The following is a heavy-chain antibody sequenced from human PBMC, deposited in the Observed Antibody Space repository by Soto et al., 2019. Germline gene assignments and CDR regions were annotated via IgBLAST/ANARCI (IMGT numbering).Heavy chain of an antibody. J-gene: IGHJ6*03. CDR2: INHSGST. Sequence: SSETLSLTCAVYGGSFSGYYWSWIRQPPGKGLEWIGEINHSGSTNYNPSLKSRVTISVDTSKNQFSLKLSSVTAADTAVYYCARERKSTRYYYYMDVWGKGTTVTVSS. V-gene: IGHV4-34*01. D-gene: IGHD1-1*01. CDR1: GGSFSGYY. CDR3: ARERKSTRYYYYMDV.